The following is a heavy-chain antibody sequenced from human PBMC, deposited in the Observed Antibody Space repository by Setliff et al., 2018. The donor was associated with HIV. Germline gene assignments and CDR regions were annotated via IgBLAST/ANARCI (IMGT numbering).Heavy chain of an antibody. CDR3: ATIKPGGASFDT. V-gene: IGHV4-59*04. CDR1: GGSSSSGN. J-gene: IGHJ4*02. D-gene: IGHD3-16*01. CDR2: IHNSGRT. Sequence: SETLSLTCAVSGGSSSSGNWSWIRQPPGKGLEWLGYIHNSGRTSYNPSLRSRLSMSVDTPNNQLSLQLSSVTAADTAIYYFATIKPGGASFDTWGQGTQVTVSS.